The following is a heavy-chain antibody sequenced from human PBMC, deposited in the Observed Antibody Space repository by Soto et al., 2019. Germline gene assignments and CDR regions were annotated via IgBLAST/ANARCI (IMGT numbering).Heavy chain of an antibody. CDR3: ASPGGIAARRAYYYYYGMDV. Sequence: GASVKVSCKASGYTVISYGISWVRQAPGQGLEWMGWISAYNGNTNYAQKLQGRGTMTTDTSTSTAYMELRSLRSDDTAVYYCASPGGIAARRAYYYYYGMDVWGQGTTVTVSS. V-gene: IGHV1-18*01. CDR2: ISAYNGNT. D-gene: IGHD6-6*01. J-gene: IGHJ6*02. CDR1: GYTVISYG.